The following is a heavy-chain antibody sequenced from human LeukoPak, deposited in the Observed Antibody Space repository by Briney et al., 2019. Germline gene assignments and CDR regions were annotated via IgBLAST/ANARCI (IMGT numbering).Heavy chain of an antibody. Sequence: ASVKVSCKASGYTFTSYGISWVRQAPGQGLEWMGWISAYNGNTNYAQKLQGRVTMTTDTSTSTAYMELRSLRSDDTAVYYCARQIVLMVYAIDNYYYYYMDVWGKGTTVTVSS. CDR3: ARQIVLMVYAIDNYYYYYMDV. V-gene: IGHV1-18*01. J-gene: IGHJ6*03. CDR1: GYTFTSYG. CDR2: ISAYNGNT. D-gene: IGHD2-8*01.